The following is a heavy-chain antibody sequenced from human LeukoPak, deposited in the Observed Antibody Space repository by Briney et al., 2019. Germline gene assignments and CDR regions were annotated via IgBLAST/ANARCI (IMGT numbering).Heavy chain of an antibody. Sequence: PETLSLTCGLSGGSLRDYYLSWIRQAPRKGLAGIGEMIQSGSSNYNPSLRSRVTISGDTSRNKFSLKLNSLTAADTAVYYCARGNIVATILGGVHGTTAFDFWGQGTLVTVSS. V-gene: IGHV4-34*01. CDR3: ARGNIVATILGGVHGTTAFDF. J-gene: IGHJ4*02. CDR2: MIQSGSS. CDR1: GGSLRDYY. D-gene: IGHD5-12*01.